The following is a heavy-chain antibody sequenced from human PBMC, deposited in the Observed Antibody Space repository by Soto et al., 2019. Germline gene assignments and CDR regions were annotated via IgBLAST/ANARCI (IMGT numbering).Heavy chain of an antibody. Sequence: SVKVSCKASGYTFTSYGISWLRQAPGQGLEWMGWISAYNGNTNYAQKLQGRVTMTTDTSTSTAYMELRSLRSDDTAVYYCARDLQNFDYIWGSYPTVSAFDIWGQGTMVTVSS. V-gene: IGHV1-18*01. J-gene: IGHJ3*02. D-gene: IGHD3-16*02. CDR2: ISAYNGNT. CDR1: GYTFTSYG. CDR3: ARDLQNFDYIWGSYPTVSAFDI.